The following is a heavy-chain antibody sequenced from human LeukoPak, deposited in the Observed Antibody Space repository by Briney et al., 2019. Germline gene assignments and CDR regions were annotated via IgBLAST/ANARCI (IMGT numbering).Heavy chain of an antibody. Sequence: PGGSLRLSCAASGFTFSSYSMNWVRQASGKGLEWVSYISSSSSTIYYADSVKGRFTISRDNAKNSLFLQMNSLRDEDTAVYYCTSQYSSGWYFGYWGQGTLVTVSS. D-gene: IGHD6-19*01. J-gene: IGHJ4*02. CDR2: ISSSSSTI. CDR3: TSQYSSGWYFGY. CDR1: GFTFSSYS. V-gene: IGHV3-48*02.